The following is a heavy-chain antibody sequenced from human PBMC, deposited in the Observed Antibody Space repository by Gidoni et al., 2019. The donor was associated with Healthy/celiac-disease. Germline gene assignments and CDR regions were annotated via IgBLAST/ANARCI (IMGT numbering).Heavy chain of an antibody. CDR3: ARSLRLYCIKAVCSPGFDF. Sequence: EVQLVQSRAEVKKPGESLKISCKGSGYRFTSYCIGWVRQMPGKGLEWMGIIYPGDSDTRYSPSFQGQVTISADKSISTAYLQWSSLKASDAAMYYCARSLRLYCIKAVCSPGFDFWGQGTLVTVSS. CDR2: IYPGDSDT. CDR1: GYRFTSYC. J-gene: IGHJ4*02. V-gene: IGHV5-51*03. D-gene: IGHD2-8*01.